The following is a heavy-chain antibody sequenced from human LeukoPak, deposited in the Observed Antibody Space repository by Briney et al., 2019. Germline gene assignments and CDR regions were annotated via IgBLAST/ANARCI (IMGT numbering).Heavy chain of an antibody. D-gene: IGHD3-9*01. Sequence: PGGSLRLSCAASGFTFSSYAMHWVRQAPGKGLEWVAVISYDGSNKYSADFVKGRFTISRDNSKNTLYLQMNSLRAEDTAVYYCAKDGTYYDVLTGSLGYWGQGTLVTVSS. CDR2: ISYDGSNK. CDR1: GFTFSSYA. V-gene: IGHV3-30*04. J-gene: IGHJ4*02. CDR3: AKDGTYYDVLTGSLGY.